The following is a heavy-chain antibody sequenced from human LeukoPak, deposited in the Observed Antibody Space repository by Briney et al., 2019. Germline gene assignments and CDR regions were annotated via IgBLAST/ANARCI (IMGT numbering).Heavy chain of an antibody. CDR1: GGSISSDY. V-gene: IGHV4-4*09. D-gene: IGHD6-19*01. Sequence: KPSETLSLTCTVSGGSISSDYGRWIRPPPGKGLEWIGYIYTSGSNHYNPSLKSLVTISGDTPKNQFSLKLSSVTAADTAVYYCARQKAGNCFDPWGQGTPVTVSS. J-gene: IGHJ5*02. CDR2: IYTSGSN. CDR3: ARQKAGNCFDP.